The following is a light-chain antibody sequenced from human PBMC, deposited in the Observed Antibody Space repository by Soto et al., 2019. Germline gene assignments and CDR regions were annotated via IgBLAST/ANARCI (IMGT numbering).Light chain of an antibody. CDR1: QSVGGD. V-gene: IGKV3D-15*01. Sequence: ERVMTQSPATLSVSPGERATLSCRASQSVGGDLAWYQQKPGQAPRLLIYGASTRATGIPDRFSGSESGTDFTLTISRLEPEDFATYYCQQSYSTTITFGQGTRLEIK. CDR2: GAS. J-gene: IGKJ5*01. CDR3: QQSYSTTIT.